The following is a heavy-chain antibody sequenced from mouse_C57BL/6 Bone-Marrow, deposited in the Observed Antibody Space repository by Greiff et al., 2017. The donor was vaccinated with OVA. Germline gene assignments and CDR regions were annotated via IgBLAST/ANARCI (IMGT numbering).Heavy chain of an antibody. CDR1: GFSLTSYG. J-gene: IGHJ4*01. CDR3: ASAYYYSNYPYAMDY. V-gene: IGHV2-6*01. CDR2: IWGVGST. Sequence: VQLQQSGPGLVAPSQSLSITCTVSGFSLTSYGVDWVRQSPGQGLEWLGVIWGVGSTNYNSALKSRLSISKDNSKSQVFLKMNSLQTDDTAMYYCASAYYYSNYPYAMDYWGQGTSVTVSS. D-gene: IGHD2-5*01.